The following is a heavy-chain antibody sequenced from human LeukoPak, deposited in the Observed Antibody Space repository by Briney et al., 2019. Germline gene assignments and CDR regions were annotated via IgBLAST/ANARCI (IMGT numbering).Heavy chain of an antibody. J-gene: IGHJ3*02. CDR1: GYTFTVYY. CDR2: INPNSGGT. CDR3: ARESYYYDSSGFHRDAFDI. V-gene: IGHV1-2*02. Sequence: ASVTVSCTASGYTFTVYYMHWLRQAPGQGLEWMGWINPNSGGTNYAQKFQGRVTMTRDTSISTAYMELSRLRSDDTAVYYCARESYYYDSSGFHRDAFDIWGQGTMVTVSS. D-gene: IGHD3-22*01.